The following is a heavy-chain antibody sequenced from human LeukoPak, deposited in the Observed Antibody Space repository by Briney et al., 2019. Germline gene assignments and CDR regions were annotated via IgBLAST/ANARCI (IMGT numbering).Heavy chain of an antibody. CDR2: IISGSGYI. J-gene: IGHJ4*02. CDR3: ARDVRGGTYYDY. V-gene: IGHV3-21*01. CDR1: GFSFXDYS. Sequence: SLRLSCAAXGFSFXDYSMTWVRQAPGKGLEWVSAIISGSGYIYYADSVKGRFTISRDNAKNSLYLQMNSLRAEDTAVYYCARDVRGGTYYDYWGQGILVTVSS. D-gene: IGHD3-10*02.